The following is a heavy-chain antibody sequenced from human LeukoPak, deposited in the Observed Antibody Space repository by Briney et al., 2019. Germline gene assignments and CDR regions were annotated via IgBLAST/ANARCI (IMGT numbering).Heavy chain of an antibody. J-gene: IGHJ4*02. CDR3: ARAAAGQYYFDY. V-gene: IGHV3-53*01. CDR2: IYSGGST. CDR1: GFTLSSNY. Sequence: PGGSLRLSCAASGFTLSSNYMSWVRQAPGKGLEWVSVIYSGGSTYYADSVKGRFTISRDNSKNTLYLQMNSLRAEDTAAYYCARAAAGQYYFDYWGQGTLVTVSS. D-gene: IGHD6-13*01.